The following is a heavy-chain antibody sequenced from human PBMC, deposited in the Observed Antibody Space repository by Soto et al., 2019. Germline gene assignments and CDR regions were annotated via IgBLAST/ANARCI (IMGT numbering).Heavy chain of an antibody. J-gene: IGHJ3*02. V-gene: IGHV1-69*02. D-gene: IGHD4-17*01. Sequence: PVKVSCKASGDGLSGYTISWLSQAPEQGLEWMGRIIPILGIANYAQKFQGRVTITADKSTSTAYMELSSLRSEDTAVYYCARGTHGDYASASKNAFDIWGQGTMVTVSS. CDR3: ARGTHGDYASASKNAFDI. CDR2: IIPILGIA. CDR1: GDGLSGYT.